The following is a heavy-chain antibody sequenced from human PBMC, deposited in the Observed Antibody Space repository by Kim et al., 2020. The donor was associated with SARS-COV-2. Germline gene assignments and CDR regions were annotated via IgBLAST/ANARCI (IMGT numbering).Heavy chain of an antibody. J-gene: IGHJ4*02. Sequence: GGSLRLSCTASGFTFGDYAMSWVRQAPGKGLEWVGFIRSKAYGGTTEYAASVKGRFTISRDDSKSIAYLQMNSLKTEDTAVYYCTIPYYDILTGYYGAGFFAYWGQGTLVTVSS. CDR1: GFTFGDYA. V-gene: IGHV3-49*04. D-gene: IGHD3-9*01. CDR2: IRSKAYGGTT. CDR3: TIPYYDILTGYYGAGFFAY.